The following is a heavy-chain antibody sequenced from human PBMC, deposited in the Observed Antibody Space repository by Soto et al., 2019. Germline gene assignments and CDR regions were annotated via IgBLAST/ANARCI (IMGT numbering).Heavy chain of an antibody. D-gene: IGHD2-21*01. CDR2: ISYDGSNK. Sequence: QVQLVESGGGVVQPGRSLRLSCAASGFTFSSYAMHWVRQAPGKGLEWVAVISYDGSNKYYADSVKGRFTISRDNSKNTLYLQMNSLRAEDTAVYYCAGDAGGDSDYWGQGTLVTVSS. CDR1: GFTFSSYA. CDR3: AGDAGGDSDY. J-gene: IGHJ4*02. V-gene: IGHV3-30-3*01.